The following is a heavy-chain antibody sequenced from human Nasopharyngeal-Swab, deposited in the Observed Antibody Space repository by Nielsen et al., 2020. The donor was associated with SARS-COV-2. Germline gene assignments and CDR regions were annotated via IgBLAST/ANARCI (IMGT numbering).Heavy chain of an antibody. Sequence: SRASLGFPLSSYSMNWVRQAPGKGLEWVSSIISSSSYIHYPVSAKGRFTISRDNAKNSLYLQMNGLRAEDTAVYYCARARNYVVVVAASQDNYYYYGMDVWGQGTTVTVSS. J-gene: IGHJ6*02. CDR1: GFPLSSYS. D-gene: IGHD2-15*01. CDR2: IISSSSYI. CDR3: ARARNYVVVVAASQDNYYYYGMDV. V-gene: IGHV3-21*01.